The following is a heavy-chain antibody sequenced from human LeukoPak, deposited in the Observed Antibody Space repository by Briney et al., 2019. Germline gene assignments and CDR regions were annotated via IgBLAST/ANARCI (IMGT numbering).Heavy chain of an antibody. J-gene: IGHJ3*02. V-gene: IGHV4-4*07. Sequence: SETLSLTCNVSGGSISNYYWSWIRQPVGKGLELIGRIYTSGSTNYNPSLKSRVTMSVDTSKNQFSLKLSSVTAADTAVYYCARSRCSSISCASRGAFDIWGQGTMVTVSS. CDR1: GGSISNYY. D-gene: IGHD2-2*01. CDR2: IYTSGST. CDR3: ARSRCSSISCASRGAFDI.